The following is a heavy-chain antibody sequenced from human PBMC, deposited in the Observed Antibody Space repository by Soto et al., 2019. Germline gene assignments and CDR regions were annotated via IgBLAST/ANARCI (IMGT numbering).Heavy chain of an antibody. Sequence: QVQLVESGGGVVQPGRSLRLSCAASGFTFSSYGMHWVRQAPGKGLEWVAVISYDGSNKYYADSVKGRFTISRDNSKNTLYLQMNSLRAEDTAVYYCAKGGGGKDYYYYYGMDVWGQGPTVTVSS. J-gene: IGHJ6*02. CDR2: ISYDGSNK. CDR1: GFTFSSYG. V-gene: IGHV3-30*18. D-gene: IGHD3-16*01. CDR3: AKGGGGKDYYYYYGMDV.